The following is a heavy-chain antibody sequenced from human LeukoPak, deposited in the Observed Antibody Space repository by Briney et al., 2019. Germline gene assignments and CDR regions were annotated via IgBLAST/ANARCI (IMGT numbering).Heavy chain of an antibody. Sequence: GGSLRLSCSASEFTLRSYGMHGVRQAPGRGLEGVAVISYDGSNKYYADSVKGRFTISRDNSKNTLYLQMNSLRAEDTAVYYCARGRPNWYFDFWGRGTLVTVSS. D-gene: IGHD6-6*01. CDR3: ARGRPNWYFDF. CDR2: ISYDGSNK. CDR1: EFTLRSYG. V-gene: IGHV3-30*12. J-gene: IGHJ2*01.